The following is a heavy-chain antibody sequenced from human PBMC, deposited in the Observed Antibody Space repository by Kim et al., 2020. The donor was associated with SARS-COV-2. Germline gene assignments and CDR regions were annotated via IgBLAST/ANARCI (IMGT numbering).Heavy chain of an antibody. V-gene: IGHV1-58*01. Sequence: GKTNYAQKFQERVTITRDMSTSTAYMGLSSLRSEDTAVYYCAADDMMRGHWGPGTLVTVSS. J-gene: IGHJ4*02. CDR3: AADDMMRGH. CDR2: GKT. D-gene: IGHD3-10*01.